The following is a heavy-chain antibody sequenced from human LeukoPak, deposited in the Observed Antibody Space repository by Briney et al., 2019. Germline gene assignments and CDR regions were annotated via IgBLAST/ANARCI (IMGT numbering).Heavy chain of an antibody. V-gene: IGHV1-2*02. CDR3: AIAYGGNSFDY. J-gene: IGHJ4*02. Sequence: ASVKVSCKASGYTFTRYYMHWVRQAPGQGLEWMGWINPNSGGTNYAQKFQGRVTMTRDTSLSTAYMELSRMRSDDTDVYYCAIAYGGNSFDYWGQGTLVTVSS. D-gene: IGHD4-23*01. CDR1: GYTFTRYY. CDR2: INPNSGGT.